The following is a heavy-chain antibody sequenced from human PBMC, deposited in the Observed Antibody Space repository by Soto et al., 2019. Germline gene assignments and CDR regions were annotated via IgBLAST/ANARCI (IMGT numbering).Heavy chain of an antibody. CDR2: IKQDGGEK. Sequence: VGSLRLSCAASGVTFSSYWMSWVRQAPGKGLEWVANIKQDGGEKYYVDSVKGRFTISRDNAKNSLYLQMNSLRVEDTAVYYCARRYSSSWSGFDPWGQGTLVTVSS. V-gene: IGHV3-7*01. CDR3: ARRYSSSWSGFDP. D-gene: IGHD6-13*01. J-gene: IGHJ5*02. CDR1: GVTFSSYW.